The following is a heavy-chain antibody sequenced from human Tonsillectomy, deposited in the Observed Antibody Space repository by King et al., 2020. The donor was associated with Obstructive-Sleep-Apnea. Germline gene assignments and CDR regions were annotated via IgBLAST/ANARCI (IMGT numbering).Heavy chain of an antibody. CDR2: ISSSSRYI. V-gene: IGHV3-21*01. CDR1: GFTFSSYT. J-gene: IGHJ6*02. Sequence: VQLVESGGGLVKPGGSLRLSCAASGFTFSSYTMNWVRQAPGKGLEWVSSISSSSRYIYYADSVKGRFTISRDNAKNSLFLQMDSLRAEETAVYYCARDSDWLPDLLNKNYYYYYGMDVWGQGTTVTVSS. CDR3: ARDSDWLPDLLNKNYYYYYGMDV. D-gene: IGHD3-9*01.